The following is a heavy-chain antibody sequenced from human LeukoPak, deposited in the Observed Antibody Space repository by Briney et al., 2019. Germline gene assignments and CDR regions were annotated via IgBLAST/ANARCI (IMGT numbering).Heavy chain of an antibody. Sequence: GGSLRLSCAASGFTVSSNYVSWVRQAPGKGLEWVSVIYSGGSTYYADSVKGRFTISRDNSKNTLYLQMNSLRAEDTAVYYCARGRPIAAAGGLDYWGQGTLVTVSS. CDR3: ARGRPIAAAGGLDY. CDR2: IYSGGST. J-gene: IGHJ4*02. D-gene: IGHD6-13*01. V-gene: IGHV3-66*01. CDR1: GFTVSSNY.